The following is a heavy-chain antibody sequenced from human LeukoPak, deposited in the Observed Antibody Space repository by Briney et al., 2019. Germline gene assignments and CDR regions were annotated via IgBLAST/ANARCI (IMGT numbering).Heavy chain of an antibody. CDR2: IIPILGIA. CDR1: GGTFSSYT. Sequence: SVKVSCKASGGTFSSYTISGVRQAPGQGLEWMGRIIPILGIANYAQKFQGRVTITADKSTSTAYMELSSLRSEDTAVYYCARDPTYDSSGYWADYWGQGTLVTVSS. D-gene: IGHD3-22*01. J-gene: IGHJ4*02. CDR3: ARDPTYDSSGYWADY. V-gene: IGHV1-69*04.